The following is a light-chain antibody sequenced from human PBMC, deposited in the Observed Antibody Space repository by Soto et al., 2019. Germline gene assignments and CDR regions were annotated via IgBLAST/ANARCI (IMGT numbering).Light chain of an antibody. Sequence: DIQMTQSPPFVSASVGERVTISCRASQDAGSWLSWFHQKPGGAPNLLIFHTSRLQSGVPSRFAGRGSGTEFTLTISSMQPEDFGTYYCQHADGLRALTFGGGTTVEI. V-gene: IGKV1-12*01. CDR3: QHADGLRALT. CDR2: HTS. J-gene: IGKJ4*01. CDR1: QDAGSW.